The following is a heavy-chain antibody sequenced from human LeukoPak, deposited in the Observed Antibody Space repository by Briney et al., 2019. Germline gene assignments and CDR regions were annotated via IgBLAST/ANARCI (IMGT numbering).Heavy chain of an antibody. CDR3: AREAGIMGASSAFDA. D-gene: IGHD1-26*01. CDR1: GCSFSTYS. CDR2: IDGRSNYK. V-gene: IGHV3-21*01. J-gene: IGHJ3*01. Sequence: GGSLRLSCAASGCSFSTYSMHWVRQAPGKGLEWVSAIDGRSNYKYYADSVKGGFTTSRDTDQSSLFLQINSLRAEDTPLYYCAREAGIMGASSAFDAWGQGTMVTVS.